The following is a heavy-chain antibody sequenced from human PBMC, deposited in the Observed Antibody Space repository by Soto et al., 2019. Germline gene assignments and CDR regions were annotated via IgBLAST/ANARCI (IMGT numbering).Heavy chain of an antibody. J-gene: IGHJ1*01. CDR1: GYTFTSYD. D-gene: IGHD6-13*01. V-gene: IGHV1-46*03. Sequence: ASVKVSCKASGYTFTSYDINWVRQAPGQGLEWMGIINPSGGSTSYAQKFQGRVTMTRDASTSTVYMELSSLRSEDTAVYYCARGAVAAAGITAEYFQHWGQGTLVTVSS. CDR3: ARGAVAAAGITAEYFQH. CDR2: INPSGGST.